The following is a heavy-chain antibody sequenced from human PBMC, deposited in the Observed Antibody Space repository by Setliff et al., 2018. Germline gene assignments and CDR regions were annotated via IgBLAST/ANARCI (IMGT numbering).Heavy chain of an antibody. D-gene: IGHD6-13*01. CDR2: IDQSGST. CDR3: AGGAFGSRWYVLPWFDP. Sequence: SETLSLTCAVYGDAFSGYFWTWIRQPPGKGLEWIGDIDQSGSTNYNPSLKSRLTISVDTSKNQFSLSLSSVTAADTAVYYCAGGAFGSRWYVLPWFDPWGQGTRVTVSS. V-gene: IGHV4-34*01. CDR1: GDAFSGYF. J-gene: IGHJ5*02.